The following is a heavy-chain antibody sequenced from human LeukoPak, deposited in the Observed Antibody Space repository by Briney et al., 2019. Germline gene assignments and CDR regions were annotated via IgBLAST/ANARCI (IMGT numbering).Heavy chain of an antibody. CDR2: ISSNGGST. V-gene: IGHV3-64*02. CDR1: GFTFSSYA. Sequence: PGGSLRLSCAASGFTFSSYAMHWVRQAPGKGLEYVSAISSNGGSTYYADSVKGRFTISRDSSKNTLYLQMNSLRAEDTAVYYCAKDRGHPYSNYFIDYWGQGTLVTVSS. CDR3: AKDRGHPYSNYFIDY. J-gene: IGHJ4*02. D-gene: IGHD4-11*01.